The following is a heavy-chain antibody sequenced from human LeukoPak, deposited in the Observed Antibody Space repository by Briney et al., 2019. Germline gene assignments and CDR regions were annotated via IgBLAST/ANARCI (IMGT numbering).Heavy chain of an antibody. D-gene: IGHD3-22*01. V-gene: IGHV4-39*02. CDR3: AREKKRGYYYDSSGHNDAFDI. CDR2: IYYSGST. Sequence: SETLFLTCTVSGGSISSSSYYWGWLRQPPGKGLEWIGSIYYSGSTYYNPSLKSRVTISVDTSKNQFSLKLSSVTAADTAVYYCAREKKRGYYYDSSGHNDAFDIWGQGTMVTVSS. J-gene: IGHJ3*02. CDR1: GGSISSSSYY.